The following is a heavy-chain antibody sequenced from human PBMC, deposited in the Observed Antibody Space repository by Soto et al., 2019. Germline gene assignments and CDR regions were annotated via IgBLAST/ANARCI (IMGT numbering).Heavy chain of an antibody. Sequence: ASVKVSCKASGYTFTSYYMHWVRQAPGQGLEWMGIINPSGGSTSYAQKFQGRVTMTRDTSTSTVYMELSSLRSEDTAVYYCARVIRDSSGYYTVDYWGQGTLVTAPQ. CDR3: ARVIRDSSGYYTVDY. V-gene: IGHV1-46*01. CDR1: GYTFTSYY. J-gene: IGHJ4*02. CDR2: INPSGGST. D-gene: IGHD3-22*01.